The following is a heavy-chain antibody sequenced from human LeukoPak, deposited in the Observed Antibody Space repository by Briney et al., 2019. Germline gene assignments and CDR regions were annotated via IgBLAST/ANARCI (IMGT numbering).Heavy chain of an antibody. CDR1: AFTFRTYG. Sequence: GRSLRLSCAASAFTFRTYGMHWVRQTPGKGLEWVAVIWSDGSNEGYADSVKGRFTISRDSSRNTLYLQMNSLRVEDTAVYYCARDKGGYPFDIWGQGTMVTVSS. D-gene: IGHD2-2*01. J-gene: IGHJ3*02. CDR3: ARDKGGYPFDI. CDR2: IWSDGSNE. V-gene: IGHV3-33*01.